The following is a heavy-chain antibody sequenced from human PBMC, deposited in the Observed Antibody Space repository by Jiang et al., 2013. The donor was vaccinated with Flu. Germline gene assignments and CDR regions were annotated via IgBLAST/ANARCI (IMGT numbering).Heavy chain of an antibody. J-gene: IGHJ4*02. CDR1: GYTFTSYG. CDR2: ISAYNGNT. V-gene: IGHV1-18*04. Sequence: GAEVKKPGASVKVSCKASGYTFTSYGISWVRQAPGQGLEWMGWISAYNGNTNYAQKFQGRVTMTTDTSTSTAYMELRSLRSDDTAVYYCARNGPRSFDYGDYGCFDYVGQGTLVTVSS. D-gene: IGHD4-17*01. CDR3: ARNGPRSFDYGDYGCFDY.